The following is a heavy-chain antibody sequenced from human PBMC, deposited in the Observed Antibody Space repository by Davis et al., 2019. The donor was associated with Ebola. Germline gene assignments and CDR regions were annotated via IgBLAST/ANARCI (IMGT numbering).Heavy chain of an antibody. CDR1: GYSFTTYW. V-gene: IGHV5-51*04. CDR3: ARFGQGSGSADY. Sequence: GESLKISCKGSGYSFTTYWIGWVRQMPVKGLEWMGIIYPGDSDTRYSPSFQSQVTIPADKPISTAYLQWSSLKASDTAMYYCARFGQGSGSADYWGQGTLVTVSS. D-gene: IGHD2-15*01. J-gene: IGHJ4*02. CDR2: IYPGDSDT.